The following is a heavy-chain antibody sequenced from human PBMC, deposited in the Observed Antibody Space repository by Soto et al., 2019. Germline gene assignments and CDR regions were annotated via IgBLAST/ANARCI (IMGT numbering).Heavy chain of an antibody. D-gene: IGHD2-2*01. Sequence: EVQLLESGGGLVQPGGSLRLSCVGSGFTFINYAMNWVRQTPGKGLEWVSGISGGGDRTFDADSVKGRFTISRDNSKNKAHLQMNSLRADDTAVYYCARKVLGSTSRPDWWYFDLWGRGTLVTVSS. CDR2: ISGGGDRT. CDR3: ARKVLGSTSRPDWWYFDL. CDR1: GFTFINYA. V-gene: IGHV3-23*01. J-gene: IGHJ2*01.